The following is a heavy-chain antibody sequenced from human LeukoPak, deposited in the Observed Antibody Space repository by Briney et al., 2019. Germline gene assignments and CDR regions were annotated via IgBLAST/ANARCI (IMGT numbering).Heavy chain of an antibody. Sequence: PSETLSLTCTVSGGSISSYYWSWIRQPPGKGLEWIGYIYYSGSTNYNPSLKSRVTISADTSKNQFSLKLSSVTAADTAVYYCATHGWAAAGLHWGQGTLVTVSS. V-gene: IGHV4-59*08. D-gene: IGHD6-13*01. CDR2: IYYSGST. CDR1: GGSISSYY. J-gene: IGHJ4*02. CDR3: ATHGWAAAGLH.